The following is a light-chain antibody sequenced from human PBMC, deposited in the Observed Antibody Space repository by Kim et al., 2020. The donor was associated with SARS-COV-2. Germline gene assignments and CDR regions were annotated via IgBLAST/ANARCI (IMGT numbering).Light chain of an antibody. V-gene: IGKV1-17*01. CDR2: GAS. J-gene: IGKJ5*01. CDR1: QGIKSD. Sequence: AAMGDRVTITCRASQGIKSDLAWYQQNPGKAPKRLIYGASSLQSGVPSRFSGSGSGTEFTLTISSLQPEDSATYYCQQHNSYPLTFGQGTQLDIK. CDR3: QQHNSYPLT.